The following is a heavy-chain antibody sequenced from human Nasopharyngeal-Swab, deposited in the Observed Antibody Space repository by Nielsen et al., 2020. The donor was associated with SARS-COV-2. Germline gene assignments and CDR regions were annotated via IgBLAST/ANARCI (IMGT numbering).Heavy chain of an antibody. CDR2: IDWDDDK. J-gene: IGHJ5*02. V-gene: IGHV2-70*01. CDR3: ARIRRQQLANGVGWFDP. Sequence: SGATLEKPTQTFTLTCTFSGFSLSTSGMCVSWIRQPPEKALEWLALIDWDDDKYYSTSLKTRLTISKDTSKNQVVLTMTNMAPVDTATYYCARIRRQQLANGVGWFDPWGQGTLVTVSS. CDR1: GFSLSTSGMC. D-gene: IGHD6-13*01.